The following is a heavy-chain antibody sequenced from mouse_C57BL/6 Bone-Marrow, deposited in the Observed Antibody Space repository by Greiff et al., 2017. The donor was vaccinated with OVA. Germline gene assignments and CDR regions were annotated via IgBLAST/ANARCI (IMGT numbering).Heavy chain of an antibody. CDR3: ARVIYDYDGEVWYFDV. D-gene: IGHD2-4*01. Sequence: EVQGVESGGGLVQSGRSLRLSCATSGFTFSDFYMEWVRQAPGKGLEWIAASRNKANDYTTEYSAYVKGRFIVSRDTSQSILYLQMNALRAEDTAIYYCARVIYDYDGEVWYFDVWGTGTTVTVSS. V-gene: IGHV7-1*01. CDR1: GFTFSDFY. CDR2: SRNKANDYTT. J-gene: IGHJ1*03.